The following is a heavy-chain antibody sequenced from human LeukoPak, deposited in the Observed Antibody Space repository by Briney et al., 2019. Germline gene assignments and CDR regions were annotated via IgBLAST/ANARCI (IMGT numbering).Heavy chain of an antibody. CDR2: FYDTGST. V-gene: IGHV4-38-2*01. D-gene: IGHD2/OR15-2a*01. CDR1: GYSIRSGYY. CDR3: ARAGWISTSGIDY. Sequence: PSETLSLTCAVSGYSIRSGYYWGWIRRPPGRGLEWIGIFYDTGSTYYNPSLDSRVTITVNTSKNEFSLNLKSVTAADTAVYYCARAGWISTSGIDYWGQGALVTVSS. J-gene: IGHJ4*02.